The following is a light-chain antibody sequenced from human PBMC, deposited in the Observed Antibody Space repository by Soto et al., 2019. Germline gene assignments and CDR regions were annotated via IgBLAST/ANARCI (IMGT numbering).Light chain of an antibody. CDR2: QDS. Sequence: SYELTQPPSVSVSPGQTASITCAGDKLGDKYACWYQQKPGQSPVLVIYQDSKRPSGIPERFSGSNSGNTATLTISGTQAMDEADYYCQAWDSSTDVFGTGTQVTVL. CDR3: QAWDSSTDV. V-gene: IGLV3-1*01. J-gene: IGLJ1*01. CDR1: KLGDKY.